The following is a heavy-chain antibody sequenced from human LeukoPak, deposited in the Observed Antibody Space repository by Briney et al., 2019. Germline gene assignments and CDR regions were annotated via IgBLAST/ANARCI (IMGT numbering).Heavy chain of an antibody. CDR1: GGSISSGHYY. D-gene: IGHD2-2*01. Sequence: SETLSLTCSVSGGSISSGHYYWNWVRQPAGKGLEWIGRISSSGSTTYSPSLKSRVTMSVDTSKNQFSLKLSSVTAADTAVYYCARASGMIVPAAIYYYYYMDVWGKGTTVTVSS. V-gene: IGHV4-61*02. CDR3: ARASGMIVPAAIYYYYYMDV. J-gene: IGHJ6*03. CDR2: ISSSGST.